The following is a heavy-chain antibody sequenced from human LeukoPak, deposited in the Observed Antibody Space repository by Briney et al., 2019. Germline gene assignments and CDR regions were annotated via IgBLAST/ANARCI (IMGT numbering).Heavy chain of an antibody. J-gene: IGHJ4*02. CDR3: ARGGAVAGFDY. CDR2: IIPIFGTA. CDR1: GGTVSSYA. D-gene: IGHD6-19*01. Sequence: SVKVSCKASGGTVSSYAISSVRQAPGQGLEWMGGIIPIFGTANYAQKCQGRVTIDADESTSTAQMELSSLKSEDTAVYYCARGGAVAGFDYWGQGTLVTVSS. V-gene: IGHV1-69*13.